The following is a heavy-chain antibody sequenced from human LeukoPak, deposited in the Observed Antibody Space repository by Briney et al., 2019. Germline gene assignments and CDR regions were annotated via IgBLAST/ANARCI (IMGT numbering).Heavy chain of an antibody. CDR1: NGSFSDYY. D-gene: IGHD6-19*01. CDR2: VRHSGSP. Sequence: PSDTLSLTCAVYNGSFSDYYWTWIRQPPGKGLEWIGEVRHSGSPNYNPSLKSRVTISVDTSKNQLSLKLTSVTAADTAVYYCARGLDSQYTSAYNASVGHWGQGTLVTVSS. J-gene: IGHJ4*02. CDR3: ARGLDSQYTSAYNASVGH. V-gene: IGHV4-34*01.